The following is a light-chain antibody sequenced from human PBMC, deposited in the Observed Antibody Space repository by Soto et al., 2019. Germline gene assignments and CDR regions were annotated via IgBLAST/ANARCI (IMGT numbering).Light chain of an antibody. CDR1: SSDVGGYYS. CDR2: DVT. CDR3: SSYTSSSTDV. Sequence: QSVLTQPASVSGSPGQSITISCTGTSSDVGGYYSVSWYQQHPGKAPKLMIYDVTNRPSGVSNRFSGSKSGNTASLTISGLQAEDEADCYCSSYTSSSTDVFGTGTKLTVL. J-gene: IGLJ1*01. V-gene: IGLV2-14*01.